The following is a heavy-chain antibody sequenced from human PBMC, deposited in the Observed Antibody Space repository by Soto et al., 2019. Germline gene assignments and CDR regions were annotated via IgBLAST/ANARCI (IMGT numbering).Heavy chain of an antibody. CDR3: ARWSEPTHPYYYGMDV. Sequence: SVKVSCKASGCTFYTYTFSWVRQAPGQGLEWMGSITPIYPTTNYAAKFQGRPTVTADKSTSTAYMELSSLRYEDTAVYYCARWSEPTHPYYYGMDVWGEGTTVTVSS. D-gene: IGHD1-26*01. CDR1: GCTFYTYT. V-gene: IGHV1-69*08. J-gene: IGHJ6*04. CDR2: ITPIYPTT.